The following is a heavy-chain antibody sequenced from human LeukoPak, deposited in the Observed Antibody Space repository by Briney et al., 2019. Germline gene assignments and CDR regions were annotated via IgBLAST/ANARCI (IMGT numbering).Heavy chain of an antibody. Sequence: ASVKVSCKASGYTFTSYGISWVRQAPGQGLEWMGWISAYNGNTNYAQKLQGRVTMTTDTSTSTAYMELRSLRSDDTAVYYCARDRDWLLPYYHYYYYMDVWGKGTTVTVSS. J-gene: IGHJ6*03. CDR1: GYTFTSYG. CDR3: ARDRDWLLPYYHYYYYMDV. CDR2: ISAYNGNT. V-gene: IGHV1-18*01. D-gene: IGHD3/OR15-3a*01.